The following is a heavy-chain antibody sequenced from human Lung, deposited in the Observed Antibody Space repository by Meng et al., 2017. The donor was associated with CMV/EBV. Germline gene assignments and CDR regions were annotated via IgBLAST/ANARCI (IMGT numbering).Heavy chain of an antibody. D-gene: IGHD3-3*01. Sequence: SCAASGFTFSSYAMHWVRQAPGKGLEWVAVISYDGSNKYYADSVKGRFTISRDNSKNTLYLQMNSLRVEDTAVYYCTRGCGTITIFKVARLVGYIDVWXQGNXVTVSS. J-gene: IGHJ6*02. CDR2: ISYDGSNK. CDR3: TRGCGTITIFKVARLVGYIDV. CDR1: GFTFSSYA. V-gene: IGHV3-30*04.